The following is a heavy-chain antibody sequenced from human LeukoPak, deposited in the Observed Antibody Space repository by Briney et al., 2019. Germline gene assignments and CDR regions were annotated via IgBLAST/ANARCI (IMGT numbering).Heavy chain of an antibody. J-gene: IGHJ4*02. V-gene: IGHV4-34*01. Sequence: SETLSLTCAVYGGSFSGYYWSWIRQPPGKGLGWIGEINHSGSTNYNPSLKSRVTISVDTSKNQFSLKLSSVTAADTAVYYCARGYDFWSGYYDYWGQGTLVTVSS. D-gene: IGHD3-3*01. CDR2: INHSGST. CDR3: ARGYDFWSGYYDY. CDR1: GGSFSGYY.